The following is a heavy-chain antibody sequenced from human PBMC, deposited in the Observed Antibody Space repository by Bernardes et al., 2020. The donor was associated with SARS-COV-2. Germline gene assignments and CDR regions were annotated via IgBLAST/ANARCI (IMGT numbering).Heavy chain of an antibody. D-gene: IGHD2-21*02. V-gene: IGHV4-39*01. CDR3: AGSSCGIDCYIGGLRSWDYGMDV. Sequence: SETLSLTCTVSGGSISSSNYYWGWIRQPPGKGLEWIGSIYSSGSSYYNPSLQSRVRESIDTSKNQFSLRLDFVTAADTAVYYCAGSSCGIDCYIGGLRSWDYGMDVWGQGTTVNVSS. J-gene: IGHJ6*02. CDR1: GGSISSSNYY. CDR2: IYSSGSS.